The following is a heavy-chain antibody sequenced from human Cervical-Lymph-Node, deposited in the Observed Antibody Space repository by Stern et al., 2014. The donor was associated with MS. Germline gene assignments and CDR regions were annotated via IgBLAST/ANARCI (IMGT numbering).Heavy chain of an antibody. J-gene: IGHJ3*01. CDR3: ARDPDYLDNDIWYDSLNL. D-gene: IGHD3/OR15-3a*01. CDR1: GFSITTYW. V-gene: IGHV3-7*01. Sequence: EVQLVESGGGLVQPGGSLRLSCTASGFSITTYWMTWVRQAPGKGLEWVANIKQDGSVKNYADSVKGRFSVSRDNAKNSVYLQMNSLTVEDTAVYSCARDPDYLDNDIWYDSLNLWGQGTMVTVSS. CDR2: IKQDGSVK.